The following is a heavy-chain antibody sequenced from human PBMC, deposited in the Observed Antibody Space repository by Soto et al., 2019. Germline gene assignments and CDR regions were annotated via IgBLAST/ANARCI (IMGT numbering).Heavy chain of an antibody. V-gene: IGHV3-11*06. CDR2: ISSSSSYT. Sequence: GGSLRLSCAAFGFTFSDYYMSWIRQAPGKGLEWVSYISSSSSYTNYADSVKGRFTISRDNAKNSLYLQMNSLRAEDTAVYYCARKYGSGSFDYWGQGTLVTVSS. J-gene: IGHJ4*02. CDR3: ARKYGSGSFDY. D-gene: IGHD6-19*01. CDR1: GFTFSDYY.